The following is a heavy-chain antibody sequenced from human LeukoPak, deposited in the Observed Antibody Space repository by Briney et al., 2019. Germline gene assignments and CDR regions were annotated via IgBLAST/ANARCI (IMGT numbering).Heavy chain of an antibody. D-gene: IGHD3-22*01. Sequence: PGGSLRLSCAASGFTFGSYGMSWVRQAPGEGLEWVSFITPNADRTSYADSVEGRFTISRDNPRNTLYMQMNSLRGEDTALYYCAIMHGYYDGSGYWVQWGQGTLVTVSS. CDR1: GFTFGSYG. CDR3: AIMHGYYDGSGYWVQ. CDR2: ITPNADRT. J-gene: IGHJ1*01. V-gene: IGHV3-23*01.